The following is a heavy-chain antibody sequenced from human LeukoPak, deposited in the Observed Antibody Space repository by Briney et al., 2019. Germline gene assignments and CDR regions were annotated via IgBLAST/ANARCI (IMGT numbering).Heavy chain of an antibody. CDR1: GGTFSSYA. CDR3: ASSGDYYYYMDV. J-gene: IGHJ6*03. Sequence: SVKVSCKASGGTFSSYAISWVRQAPGQGLEWMGGIIPIFGTANYAQKFQGRVTITTDESTSTAYMELSSLRSEDTAVYYCASSGDYYYYMDVWGKGTTVTVSS. CDR2: IIPIFGTA. V-gene: IGHV1-69*05.